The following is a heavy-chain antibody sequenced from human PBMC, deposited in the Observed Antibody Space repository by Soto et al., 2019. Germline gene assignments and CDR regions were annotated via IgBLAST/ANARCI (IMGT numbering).Heavy chain of an antibody. CDR1: GYTFTSYG. V-gene: IGHV1-18*01. CDR3: ARDLSVTPYDAFDI. J-gene: IGHJ3*02. D-gene: IGHD4-17*01. CDR2: ISAYNGNT. Sequence: GASVKVSCKASGYTFTSYGISWVRQAPGQGLEWMGWISAYNGNTNYAQKLQGRVTMTTDTSTSTAYTELRSLRSDDTAVYYCARDLSVTPYDAFDIWGQGTMVTVSS.